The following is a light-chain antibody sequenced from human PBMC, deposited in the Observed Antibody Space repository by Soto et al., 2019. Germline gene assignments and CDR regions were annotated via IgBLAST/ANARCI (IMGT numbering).Light chain of an antibody. Sequence: EIVMTQSPGTLSVSPGETATLSCRASQSVNSHLAWYQQKPDQAPRLLIYGASTRATGIPARFSGSGSGTEFTLTISSLQSEDFAVYYCQQYYDWPPYTFGQGTKVDIK. V-gene: IGKV3-15*01. CDR2: GAS. J-gene: IGKJ2*01. CDR3: QQYYDWPPYT. CDR1: QSVNSH.